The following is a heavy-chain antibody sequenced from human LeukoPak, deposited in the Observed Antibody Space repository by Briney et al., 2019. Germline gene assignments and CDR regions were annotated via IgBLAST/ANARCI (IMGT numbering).Heavy chain of an antibody. CDR3: ARYALYASGGAGGFDI. CDR2: INPNSGGA. Sequence: ASVKVSCKASGYTFTGHYMHWVRQAPAQGPEWMGCINPNSGGASFAPKFQGRVTMTRDTSMSTAYMELSRLRSDDTAVYHCARYALYASGGAGGFDIWGQGTMVTVSS. J-gene: IGHJ3*02. V-gene: IGHV1-2*02. D-gene: IGHD3-10*01. CDR1: GYTFTGHY.